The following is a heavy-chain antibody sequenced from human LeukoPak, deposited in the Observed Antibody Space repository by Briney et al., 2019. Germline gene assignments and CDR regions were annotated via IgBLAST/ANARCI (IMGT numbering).Heavy chain of an antibody. CDR1: GYTFSNFG. CDR2: ISGYNGET. Sequence: GASVKVSCKAAGYTFSNFGISWVRQAPGQGLEWMGWISGYNGETNYAQKFQGRVTMTTDTSANTAYMEVRSLRSDDTAVYYCARAERPSGLDYWGQGTLVTVSS. V-gene: IGHV1-18*01. D-gene: IGHD1-1*01. CDR3: ARAERPSGLDY. J-gene: IGHJ4*02.